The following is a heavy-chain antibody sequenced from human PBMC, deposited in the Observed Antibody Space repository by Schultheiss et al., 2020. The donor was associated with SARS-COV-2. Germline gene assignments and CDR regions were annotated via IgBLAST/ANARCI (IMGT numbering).Heavy chain of an antibody. CDR2: IWYDGSNK. CDR3: ARDSTYCSGDCSFDY. CDR1: GVTFSSYG. D-gene: IGHD2-21*02. V-gene: IGHV3-33*01. J-gene: IGHJ4*02. Sequence: GGSLRLSCAVSGVTFSSYGMHWVRQSPGKGLEWVAVIWYDGSNKYYTDSVKGRFTISRDNSKNTLYLQMNSLRAEDTAIYYCARDSTYCSGDCSFDYWGQGTLVTVSS.